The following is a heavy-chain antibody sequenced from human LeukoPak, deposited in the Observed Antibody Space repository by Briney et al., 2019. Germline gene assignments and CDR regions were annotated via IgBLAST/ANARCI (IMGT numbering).Heavy chain of an antibody. Sequence: KSGGSLRLSCAASGFTFSSYSMNWVRQAPGKGLEWVSSISSSSYIYYADSAKGRFTISRDNAKNSLYLQMNSLRAEDTAVYYCARVSPVDYDFWSGYPRYYYYMDVWGKGTTVTVSS. CDR3: ARVSPVDYDFWSGYPRYYYYMDV. CDR2: ISSSSYI. V-gene: IGHV3-21*01. CDR1: GFTFSSYS. J-gene: IGHJ6*03. D-gene: IGHD3-3*01.